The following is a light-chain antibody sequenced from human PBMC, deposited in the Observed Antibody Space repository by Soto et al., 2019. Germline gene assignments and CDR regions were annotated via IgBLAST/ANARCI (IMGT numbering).Light chain of an antibody. Sequence: EIVLTQSPGTLSLSPGERATLSCRATQSVSSSYLAWYQQKPGQAPRPLIYGTSNRATGIPDRFTGSGSGTDFTLTISRLEPEDFAVYYCQQYGSSSPITFGQGTRLEIK. V-gene: IGKV3-20*01. CDR1: QSVSSSY. CDR3: QQYGSSSPIT. CDR2: GTS. J-gene: IGKJ5*01.